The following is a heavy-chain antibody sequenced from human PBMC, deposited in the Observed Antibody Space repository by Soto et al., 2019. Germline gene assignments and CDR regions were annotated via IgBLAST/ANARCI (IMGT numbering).Heavy chain of an antibody. V-gene: IGHV1-8*01. CDR2: INPNSGNI. CDR1: GNTFTSYD. J-gene: IGHJ4*02. CDR3: SRGRASGSYYLLDY. Sequence: QVQLVQSGAEVKKPGASVNVSCKASGNTFTSYDINWVRQATVHGLEWMGWINPNSGNIGYAQKFQGRVTMTRDTAIRTAYMEVSRLRSDDTAVYYCSRGRASGSYYLLDYWGQGTVVTVSS. D-gene: IGHD3-10*01.